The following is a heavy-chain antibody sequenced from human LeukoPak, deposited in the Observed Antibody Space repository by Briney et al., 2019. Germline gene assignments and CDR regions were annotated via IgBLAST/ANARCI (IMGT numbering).Heavy chain of an antibody. CDR3: AKVSKGGVVVKEFDY. J-gene: IGHJ4*02. Sequence: PGGSLRLSCAASGFTFSSYGMHWVRQAPGKGLEWISGISWNSGSIGYADSVKGRFTISRDNAKNSLYLQMNSLRAEDTALYYCAKVSKGGVVVKEFDYWGQGTLVTVSS. CDR1: GFTFSSYG. CDR2: ISWNSGSI. V-gene: IGHV3-9*01. D-gene: IGHD3-22*01.